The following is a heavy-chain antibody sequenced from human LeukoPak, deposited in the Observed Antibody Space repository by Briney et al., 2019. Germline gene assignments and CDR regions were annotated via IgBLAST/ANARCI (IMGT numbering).Heavy chain of an antibody. D-gene: IGHD6-6*01. J-gene: IGHJ6*03. CDR2: IYHSGST. Sequence: PSETLSLTCTVSGYSISSGYYWGWIRQPPGKGLEWIGSIYHSGSTYYNPSLKSRVTMSVDTSKNQFSLKLSSVTAADTAVYYCAREMGIAARPSDYYYYYMDVWGKGTTVTVSS. CDR3: AREMGIAARPSDYYYYYMDV. CDR1: GYSISSGYY. V-gene: IGHV4-38-2*02.